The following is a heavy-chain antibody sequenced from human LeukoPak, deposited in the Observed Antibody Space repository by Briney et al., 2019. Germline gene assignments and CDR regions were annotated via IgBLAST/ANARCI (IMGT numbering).Heavy chain of an antibody. V-gene: IGHV4-31*03. CDR3: ARDPPWGVTTPIV. D-gene: IGHD4-17*01. Sequence: TSETLSLTCTVSGGSISSGGYYWSWIRQHPGKGLEWIGYIYYSGSTYYNPSLKSRVTISVDTSKNQFSLKLSSVTAADTAVYYCARDPPWGVTTPIVWGQGTMVTVSS. CDR2: IYYSGST. CDR1: GGSISSGGYY. J-gene: IGHJ3*01.